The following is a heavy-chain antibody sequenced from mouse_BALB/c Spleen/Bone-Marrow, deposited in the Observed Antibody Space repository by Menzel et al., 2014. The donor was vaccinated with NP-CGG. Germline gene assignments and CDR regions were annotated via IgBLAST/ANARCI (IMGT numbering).Heavy chain of an antibody. Sequence: VMLVESGPELVKPGASVKISCKASGYAFSSSWMNWVKQRPGQGLEWIGRIYPGDGDYNYNGKFKGKATLTADKSSSTAYMQLNSLTSVDSAVYFCARDLIHYSGYWYFDVSSAATTVTISS. CDR1: GYAFSSSW. V-gene: IGHV1-82*01. CDR3: ARDLIHYSGYWYFDV. D-gene: IGHD1-2*01. J-gene: IGHJ1*01. CDR2: IYPGDGDY.